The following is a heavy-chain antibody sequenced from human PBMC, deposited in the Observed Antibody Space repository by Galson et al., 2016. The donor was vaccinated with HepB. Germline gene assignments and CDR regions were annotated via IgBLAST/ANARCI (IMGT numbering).Heavy chain of an antibody. CDR2: IRSKAYGGTT. CDR1: GFTFSNYI. V-gene: IGHV3-49*04. Sequence: SLRLSCAASGFTFSNYIMNWVRQAPGKGLEWVGFIRSKAYGGTTEYAASVKGRFTISRDDSKSIAYLQMNSLKTEDTAVYYCTRAGGHVLRYFDWLPQHSYVDYWGQGTLVTVSS. D-gene: IGHD3-9*01. J-gene: IGHJ4*02. CDR3: TRAGGHVLRYFDWLPQHSYVDY.